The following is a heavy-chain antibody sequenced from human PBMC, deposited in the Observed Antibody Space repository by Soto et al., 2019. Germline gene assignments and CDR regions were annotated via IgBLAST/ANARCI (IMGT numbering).Heavy chain of an antibody. Sequence: SQTLSLTCAISGYSVSSNSAAWNWIRQSPSRGLEWLGRTYYRSKWYNDYAVSVKSRITINPDTSKNQFSLQLNSVTPEDTAVYYFERVRRGGSYPRNSHGMDVGGQGTTVPVSS. D-gene: IGHD1-26*01. CDR3: ERVRRGGSYPRNSHGMDV. J-gene: IGHJ6*02. CDR2: TYYRSKWYN. V-gene: IGHV6-1*01. CDR1: GYSVSSNSAA.